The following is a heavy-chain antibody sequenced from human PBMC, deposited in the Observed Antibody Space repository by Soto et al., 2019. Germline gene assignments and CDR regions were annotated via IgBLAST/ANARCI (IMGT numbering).Heavy chain of an antibody. Sequence: LRLSCAASGFKFSNYAMSWVRQAPGKGLEWVSVISATGGGTYYADSVKGRFTISRDNSHNTLYLQLHSLTAEDSAVYYCAKDRRAGGNSAFYFDFWGQGAQVTVSS. J-gene: IGHJ5*01. V-gene: IGHV3-23*01. CDR3: AKDRRAGGNSAFYFDF. CDR2: ISATGGGT. D-gene: IGHD3-16*01. CDR1: GFKFSNYA.